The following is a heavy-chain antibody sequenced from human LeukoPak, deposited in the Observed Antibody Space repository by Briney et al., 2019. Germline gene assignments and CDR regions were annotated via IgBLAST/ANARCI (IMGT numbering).Heavy chain of an antibody. J-gene: IGHJ5*02. CDR1: GYTFTGYY. D-gene: IGHD2-2*01. V-gene: IGHV1-2*06. Sequence: EASVNVSCKASGYTFTGYYMHWVRQAPGQGLEWMGRINPNSGGTNYAQKFQGRVTMTRDTSISTAYMELNRLRSDDTAVYYCARERGDRYANNWFDPWGQGTLVTVSS. CDR2: INPNSGGT. CDR3: ARERGDRYANNWFDP.